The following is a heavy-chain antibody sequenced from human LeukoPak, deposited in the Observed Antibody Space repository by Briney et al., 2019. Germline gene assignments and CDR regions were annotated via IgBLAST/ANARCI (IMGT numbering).Heavy chain of an antibody. V-gene: IGHV1-69*04. D-gene: IGHD5-18*01. Sequence: ASVKVSCKASGGTFSSYAISWVRQAPGQGLEWMGRIIPIFGIANYAQKFQGRVTITADKSTSTAYMELSSLRSEDTAVYYCATAGLWLHYFGYWGQGTLVTVSS. CDR2: IIPIFGIA. CDR3: ATAGLWLHYFGY. CDR1: GGTFSSYA. J-gene: IGHJ4*02.